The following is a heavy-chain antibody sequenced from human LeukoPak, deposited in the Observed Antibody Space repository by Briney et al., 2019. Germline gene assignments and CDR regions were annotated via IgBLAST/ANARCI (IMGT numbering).Heavy chain of an antibody. Sequence: PGGSLRLSCAASGFTFSSYAMSWVRQAPGKGLEWVSAISGSDDSTYYADSVQGRFTISRDNSKNTLYLQMNSLRAEDTAVYYCAKETSQAVASAGLPYYHYGMDVWGQGTTVTVSS. CDR2: ISGSDDST. CDR3: AKETSQAVASAGLPYYHYGMDV. CDR1: GFTFSSYA. V-gene: IGHV3-23*01. D-gene: IGHD6-13*01. J-gene: IGHJ6*02.